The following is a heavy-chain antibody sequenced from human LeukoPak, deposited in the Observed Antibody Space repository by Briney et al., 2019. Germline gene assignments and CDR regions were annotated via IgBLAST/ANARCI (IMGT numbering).Heavy chain of an antibody. CDR3: ARDKWTSSWTNNWFDH. CDR1: GFTFSSYG. Sequence: GRSLRLSCAASGFTFSSYGMHWVRQAPAKGLEWVAVIWYDGSNKYYADSVKGRFTISRDNSKNTLYLQMNSLRAEDTAVYYCARDKWTSSWTNNWFDHWGQETLVNVSP. CDR2: IWYDGSNK. J-gene: IGHJ5*02. V-gene: IGHV3-33*01. D-gene: IGHD6-13*01.